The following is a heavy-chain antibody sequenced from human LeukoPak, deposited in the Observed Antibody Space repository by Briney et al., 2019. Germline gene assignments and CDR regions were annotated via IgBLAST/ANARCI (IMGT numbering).Heavy chain of an antibody. D-gene: IGHD2-15*01. V-gene: IGHV3-21*04. CDR2: ISSSSSYI. CDR3: AKGNGIVVDSAFDI. J-gene: IGHJ3*02. Sequence: GGSLRLSCEASGFTFSSYSMNWVRQAPRKGLEWVSSISSSSSYIYYADSVKGRFTISRDNSKNTLYLQLNSLRAEDTAVYYCAKGNGIVVDSAFDIWGQGTMVTVSS. CDR1: GFTFSSYS.